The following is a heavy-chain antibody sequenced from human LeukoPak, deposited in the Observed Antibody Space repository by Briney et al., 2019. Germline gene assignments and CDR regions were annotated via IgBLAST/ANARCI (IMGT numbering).Heavy chain of an antibody. CDR2: ISFDGSNK. D-gene: IGHD2-2*02. CDR1: GFTFSNYA. V-gene: IGHV3-30-3*01. CDR3: ARDHPYCSSTSCHTPPDAFDI. J-gene: IGHJ3*02. Sequence: GGSLRLSCAASGFTFSNYAMHWVRQAPGKGLEWVAVISFDGSNKNYADSVKGRVTISRDNAENTLYLQMSSLRAEDTAVYYCARDHPYCSSTSCHTPPDAFDIWGQGTMVTVSS.